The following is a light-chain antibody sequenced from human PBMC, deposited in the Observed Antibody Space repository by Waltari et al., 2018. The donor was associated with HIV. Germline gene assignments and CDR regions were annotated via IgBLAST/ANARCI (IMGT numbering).Light chain of an antibody. CDR2: EVN. CDR1: SSNVGGYNY. J-gene: IGLJ3*02. V-gene: IGLV2-8*01. Sequence: QSALTQPPSASGSPGQSVTISCTGTSSNVGGYNYFSWYQKDPGKAPKFRIYEVNKRPSGVPDRFFGSKSGNTASLTVSGLQAEDEADYYCSSYAGSDTWVFGGGTKLTVL. CDR3: SSYAGSDTWV.